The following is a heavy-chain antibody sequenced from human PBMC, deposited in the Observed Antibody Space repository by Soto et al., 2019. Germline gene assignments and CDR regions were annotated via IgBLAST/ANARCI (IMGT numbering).Heavy chain of an antibody. Sequence: SETLSLTCTVSGGSISSGGYYWSWARQHPGKGLEWIGYIYYSGSTYYNPSLKSRLTISVDTSKNQFSLKLSSVTAADTAVYFCASGSGDYYYYYGMDVWGQGTTVTVSS. CDR2: IYYSGST. CDR1: GGSISSGGYY. J-gene: IGHJ6*02. D-gene: IGHD7-27*01. CDR3: ASGSGDYYYYYGMDV. V-gene: IGHV4-31*03.